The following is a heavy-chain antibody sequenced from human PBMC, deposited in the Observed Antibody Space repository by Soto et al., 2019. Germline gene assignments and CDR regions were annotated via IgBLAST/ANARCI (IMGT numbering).Heavy chain of an antibody. CDR1: GFPVSSYP. V-gene: IGHV3-23*01. Sequence: GGCPGLSFLASGFPVSSYPINWGRLGPGQGLEGVSAISGSGGSRYYADSVKGRFTITRDNTKNSLYLQMNSLRAEDTAVYYCARDRAPTTVTPYWGQGTLVTVSS. D-gene: IGHD4-17*01. CDR2: ISGSGGSR. J-gene: IGHJ4*02. CDR3: ARDRAPTTVTPY.